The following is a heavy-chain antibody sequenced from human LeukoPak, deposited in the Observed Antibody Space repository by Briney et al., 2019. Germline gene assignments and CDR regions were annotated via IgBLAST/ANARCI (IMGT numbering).Heavy chain of an antibody. CDR1: GFTFSSHS. V-gene: IGHV3-21*06. D-gene: IGHD3-16*02. J-gene: IGHJ6*02. Sequence: GGSLRLSCTASGFTFSSHSMNWVRQAPGKGLEWVSFISSRNNYIYYADSMKGRFTISRDNAKNSVSLQINSLRAEDTAVYYCARDRVGGRYHYGMDVWGQGTTVTVSS. CDR3: ARDRVGGRYHYGMDV. CDR2: ISSRNNYI.